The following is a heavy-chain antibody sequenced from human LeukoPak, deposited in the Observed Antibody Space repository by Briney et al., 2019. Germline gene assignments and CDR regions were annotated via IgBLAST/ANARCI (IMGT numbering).Heavy chain of an antibody. CDR3: ASNAGYSGYDYRDAFDI. CDR2: ISSSSSTI. CDR1: GFTVSSNN. V-gene: IGHV3-48*02. D-gene: IGHD5-12*01. J-gene: IGHJ3*02. Sequence: GGSLRLSCAASGFTVSSNNMNWVRQAPGKGLEWVSYISSSSSTIYYADSVKGRFTISRDNAKNSLYLQMNSLRDEDTAVYYCASNAGYSGYDYRDAFDIWGQGTMVTVSS.